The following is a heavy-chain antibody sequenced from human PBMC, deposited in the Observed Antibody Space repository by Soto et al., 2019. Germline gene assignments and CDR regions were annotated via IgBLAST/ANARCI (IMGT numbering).Heavy chain of an antibody. D-gene: IGHD1-26*01. J-gene: IGHJ4*02. CDR1: GGSISSGGYY. Sequence: SETLSLTCNVSGGSISSGGYYWSWIGQHPGKGLEWIGYIYYSGSTYYNPSLKSRVTISVDTSKNQFSLKLSSVTAADTAVYYCARGRRGSYRFDYWGQGTLVTVSS. V-gene: IGHV4-31*03. CDR3: ARGRRGSYRFDY. CDR2: IYYSGST.